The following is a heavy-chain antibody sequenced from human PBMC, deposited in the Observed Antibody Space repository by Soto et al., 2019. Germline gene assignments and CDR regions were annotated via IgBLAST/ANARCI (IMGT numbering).Heavy chain of an antibody. CDR2: MNPSSGNT. CDR3: AKNADFFHYHMDV. CDR1: GVTFGNYE. Sequence: QVLLMQSGAEVRKPGASVTVSCEASGVTFGNYEINWVRQAPGQGLEWMGWMNPSSGNTGYAQKFQGRVTMTRITSTNIAYMELRSLTSEDTAVYYCAKNADFFHYHMDVWGEGTTVTVSS. J-gene: IGHJ6*03. V-gene: IGHV1-8*01.